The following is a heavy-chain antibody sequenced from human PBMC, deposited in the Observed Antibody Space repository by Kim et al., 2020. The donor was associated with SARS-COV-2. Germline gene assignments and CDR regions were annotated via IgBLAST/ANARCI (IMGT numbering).Heavy chain of an antibody. V-gene: IGHV3-30*01. D-gene: IGHD3-10*01. Sequence: YYADSVKGRFTISRDNSKNTLYLQMNSLRAEDTAVYYCAPMVRGVITDYWGQGTLVTVSS. CDR3: APMVRGVITDY. J-gene: IGHJ4*02.